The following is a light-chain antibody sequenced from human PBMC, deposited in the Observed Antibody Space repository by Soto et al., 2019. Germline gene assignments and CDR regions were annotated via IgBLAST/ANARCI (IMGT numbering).Light chain of an antibody. CDR3: AAWGDSLNTWV. J-gene: IGLJ3*02. CDR2: SDD. V-gene: IGLV1-44*01. CDR1: SSNIGSNA. Sequence: QSVLTQPPSASGTPGQRVTISCSGSSSNIGSNAVSWYQHFPGTAPKVLIYSDDQRPSGVPDRFSGSKSGTSASLAISGLQAEDEADYFCAAWGDSLNTWVFGGGTKPPS.